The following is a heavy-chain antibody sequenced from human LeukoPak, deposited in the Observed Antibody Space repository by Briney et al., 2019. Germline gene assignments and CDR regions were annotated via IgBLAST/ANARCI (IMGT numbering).Heavy chain of an antibody. CDR3: TSDPNGDYVGAFDM. Sequence: GGSLRLSCRASGLTFSNYTLTWVRQAPGRGLEWVSSIRGTGYADYADSVKGRFTLSRDNSRNTLSLQMNSLRVEDTALYYCTSDPNGDYVGAFDMWGPGTMVTVSS. CDR2: IRGTGYA. CDR1: GLTFSNYT. D-gene: IGHD4-17*01. J-gene: IGHJ3*02. V-gene: IGHV3-23*01.